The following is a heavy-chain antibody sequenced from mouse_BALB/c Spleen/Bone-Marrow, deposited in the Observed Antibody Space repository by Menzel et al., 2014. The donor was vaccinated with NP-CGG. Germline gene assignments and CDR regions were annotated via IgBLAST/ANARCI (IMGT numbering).Heavy chain of an antibody. Sequence: DVQLQESGPSLVKPSQTLSLTCSVTGDSITSGYWDWIRKFPGNKLEYMGYISYSGSTYYNPSLKSRISITRDTSKNQYYLQLNSVTTEDTATYYCARPSYDYDLAWFAYWGQGTLVTVSA. D-gene: IGHD2-4*01. J-gene: IGHJ3*01. V-gene: IGHV3-8*02. CDR2: ISYSGST. CDR1: GDSITSGY. CDR3: ARPSYDYDLAWFAY.